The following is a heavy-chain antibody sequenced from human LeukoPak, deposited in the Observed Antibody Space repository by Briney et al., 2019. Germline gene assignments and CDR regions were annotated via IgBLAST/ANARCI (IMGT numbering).Heavy chain of an antibody. V-gene: IGHV3-23*01. J-gene: IGHJ4*02. D-gene: IGHD6-19*01. CDR1: GFTFSSYA. Sequence: PGGPLRLSCAASGFTFSSYAMSWAREAPGKGLDWVSVINNSGGSTHYADSVKGRFTISRDNSKSTLYLQMNSLRAEDTAVYYCAKGVTSGWRTFDYWGQGTLVTVSS. CDR2: INNSGGST. CDR3: AKGVTSGWRTFDY.